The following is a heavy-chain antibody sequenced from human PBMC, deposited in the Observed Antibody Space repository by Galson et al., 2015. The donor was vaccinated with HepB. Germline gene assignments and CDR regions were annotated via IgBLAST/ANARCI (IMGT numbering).Heavy chain of an antibody. CDR1: GFTFSSYA. CDR2: ISSNGGST. J-gene: IGHJ4*02. D-gene: IGHD5-18*01. Sequence: SLRLSCAASGFTFSSYAMHWVRQAPGKGLEYVSAISSNGGSTYYADSVKGRFTISRDNSKNTLYLQMSSLRAEDTAVYYCVMTAPWTLRGDYFDYWGQGTLVTVSS. V-gene: IGHV3-64D*06. CDR3: VMTAPWTLRGDYFDY.